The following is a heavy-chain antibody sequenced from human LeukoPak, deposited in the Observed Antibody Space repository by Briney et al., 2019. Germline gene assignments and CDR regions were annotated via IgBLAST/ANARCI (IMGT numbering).Heavy chain of an antibody. CDR1: GFTFSSYS. Sequence: GGSLRLSCAASGFTFSSYSMNWVRQAPGKGLEWVSFISSSSNYIYDADSVKGRFTISRDNAKNSLYLQMNSLRAEDTAVYYCARGVAALSATPQFDYWGQGTLVTVSS. CDR2: ISSSSNYI. D-gene: IGHD2-15*01. V-gene: IGHV3-21*06. CDR3: ARGVAALSATPQFDY. J-gene: IGHJ4*02.